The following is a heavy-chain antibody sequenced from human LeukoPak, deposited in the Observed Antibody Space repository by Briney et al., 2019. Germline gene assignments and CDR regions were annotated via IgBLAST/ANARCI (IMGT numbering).Heavy chain of an antibody. V-gene: IGHV3-48*02. D-gene: IGHD3-10*01. CDR1: GFTFSTYS. J-gene: IGHJ4*02. Sequence: GGSLSLSCAASGFTFSTYSMNWVRQAPGKGLEWVSYISSGSGTIYYADSVKGRFTTSRDNAKNSLYLQMSSLKDEDTAVYYCARGGDRPYYFDYWGQGALVTVSS. CDR3: ARGGDRPYYFDY. CDR2: ISSGSGTI.